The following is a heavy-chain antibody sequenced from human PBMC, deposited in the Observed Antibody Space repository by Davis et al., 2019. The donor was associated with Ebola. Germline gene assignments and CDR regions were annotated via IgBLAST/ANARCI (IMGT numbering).Heavy chain of an antibody. Sequence: MPSETLSLTCAVYGGSFSGYYWSWIRQPPGKGLEWIGEINHSGSTNYNPSLKSRVTISVDTSKNQFSLKLSSVTAADTAVYYCAKRESGSGNYGSFEYWGQGTLVTVSS. V-gene: IGHV4-34*01. CDR1: GGSFSGYY. J-gene: IGHJ4*02. CDR3: AKRESGSGNYGSFEY. D-gene: IGHD3-10*01. CDR2: INHSGST.